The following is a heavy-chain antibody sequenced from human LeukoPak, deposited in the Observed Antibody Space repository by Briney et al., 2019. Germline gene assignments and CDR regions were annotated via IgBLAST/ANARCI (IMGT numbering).Heavy chain of an antibody. Sequence: PSETLSLTCTVSGASVNDYYWNWIRQSAGGGLEWIGRMYGSGSTNYNPSLKSRVTMSVDTSKSQFSLKLNSVTAADTAVYYCARGMRLFDYWGQGTLVTVSS. V-gene: IGHV4-4*07. CDR2: MYGSGST. CDR3: ARGMRLFDY. CDR1: GASVNDYY. J-gene: IGHJ4*02.